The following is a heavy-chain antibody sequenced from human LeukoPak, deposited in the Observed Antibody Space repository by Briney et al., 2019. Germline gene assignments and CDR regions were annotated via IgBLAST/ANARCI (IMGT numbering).Heavy chain of an antibody. Sequence: GASVKVSCKASGYTFTGYYMHWVRQAPGQGLEWMGWINPNSGGTNYAQKFQGRVTMTRDTSISTAYMELSRLRSDDTAVYYCARAYYYDSSGYRYPYYSDYWGQGTLVTVSS. CDR1: GYTFTGYY. CDR3: ARAYYYDSSGYRYPYYSDY. V-gene: IGHV1-2*02. D-gene: IGHD3-22*01. CDR2: INPNSGGT. J-gene: IGHJ4*02.